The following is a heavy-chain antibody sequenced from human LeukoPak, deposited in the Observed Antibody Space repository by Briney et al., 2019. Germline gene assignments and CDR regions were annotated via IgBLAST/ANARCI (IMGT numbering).Heavy chain of an antibody. V-gene: IGHV3-49*03. CDR3: TRVPLRTVTMIVVLRGHDVFDV. CDR1: GFTSREYA. Sequence: GGSVRLSCTASGFTSREYAMSWFRQAPGKGLEGEGFIRSKAYGGATDHAASVAGRFPLSRDHSNGLGYQQLNSLKTEHTALYYCTRVPLRTVTMIVVLRGHDVFDVWRQGTMVTVSS. J-gene: IGHJ3*01. D-gene: IGHD3-22*01. CDR2: IRSKAYGGAT.